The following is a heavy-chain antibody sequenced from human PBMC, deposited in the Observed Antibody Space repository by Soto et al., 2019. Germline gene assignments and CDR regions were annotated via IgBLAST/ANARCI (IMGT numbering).Heavy chain of an antibody. V-gene: IGHV1-69*02. Sequence: QVQLVQSGAEVKKPGSSVKVSCKASGGTFSSYTISWVRQAPGQGLEWMGRIIPILGIANYAQKFQGRVTITADKPTRTAYRELSRRRSEDTAVYYCARWEYQLLSDNYGMDVWGQATTVTVSS. D-gene: IGHD2-2*01. CDR1: GGTFSSYT. CDR2: IIPILGIA. J-gene: IGHJ6*02. CDR3: ARWEYQLLSDNYGMDV.